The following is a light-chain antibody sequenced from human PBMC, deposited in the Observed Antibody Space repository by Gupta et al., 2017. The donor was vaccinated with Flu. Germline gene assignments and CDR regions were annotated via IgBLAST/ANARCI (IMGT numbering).Light chain of an antibody. CDR2: RAS. Sequence: DIQMTQSPSTLSASIGDTVTITCRASQTVGRFLAWYQQKPGKAPSLLIDRASSLESGVPSRFSGSGSETEFTLTISSLQPDDFATYYCQHYQSYPWTFGQGTKVDIK. J-gene: IGKJ1*01. CDR1: QTVGRF. V-gene: IGKV1-5*03. CDR3: QHYQSYPWT.